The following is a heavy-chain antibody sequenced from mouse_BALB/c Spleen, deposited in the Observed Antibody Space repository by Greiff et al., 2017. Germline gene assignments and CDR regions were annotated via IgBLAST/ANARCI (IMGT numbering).Heavy chain of an antibody. D-gene: IGHD2-14*01. J-gene: IGHJ4*01. CDR1: GYSITSGYY. V-gene: IGHV3-6*02. CDR3: ARGGYGYAMDY. CDR2: ISYDGSN. Sequence: DVQLQESGPGLVKPSQSLSLTCSVTGYSITSGYYWNWIRQFPGNKLEWMGYISYDGSNNYNPSLKNRISITRDTSKNQFFLKLNSVTTEDTATYYCARGGYGYAMDYWGQGTSVTVSS.